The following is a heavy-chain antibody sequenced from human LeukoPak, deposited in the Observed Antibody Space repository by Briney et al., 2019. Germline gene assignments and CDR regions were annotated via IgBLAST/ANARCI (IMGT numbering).Heavy chain of an antibody. CDR1: GFTFSSYS. CDR3: AREAVTTADY. Sequence: GGPLRLSCAASGFTFSSYSMNWVRQAPGKGLEWVSSISSSSSYIYYADSVKGRFTISRDNAKNSLYLQMNSLRAEDTAVYYCAREAVTTADYWGQGTLVTVSS. D-gene: IGHD4-17*01. CDR2: ISSSSSYI. V-gene: IGHV3-21*01. J-gene: IGHJ4*02.